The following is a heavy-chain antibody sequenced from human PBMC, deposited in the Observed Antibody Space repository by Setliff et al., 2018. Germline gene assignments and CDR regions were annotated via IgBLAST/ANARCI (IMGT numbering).Heavy chain of an antibody. D-gene: IGHD1-1*01. J-gene: IGHJ4*02. CDR3: ARSNSGKHDY. CDR1: GFTFSSYA. Sequence: AGGSLRLSCAASGFTFSSYAMSWVRQAPGKGLEWVSAISGSGVSTYYADSVKGRFTISRDNSKNTLYLQMNSLRAEDTAVYYYARSNSGKHDYWGQGTLVTVSS. V-gene: IGHV3-23*01. CDR2: ISGSGVST.